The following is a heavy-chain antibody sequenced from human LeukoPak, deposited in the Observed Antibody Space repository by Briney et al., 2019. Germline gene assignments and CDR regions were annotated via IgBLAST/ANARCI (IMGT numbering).Heavy chain of an antibody. V-gene: IGHV1-18*01. J-gene: IGHJ4*02. CDR2: ISAYNGHT. CDR1: GYTFTSSG. CDR3: ALTGSTSFPNGF. Sequence: ASVKVSCKASGYTFTSSGISWVRQAPGQGLEWMGWISAYNGHTNYAQKLRGRVTMTTDTSTSTAYMELRSLRSDDTAVYYCALTGSTSFPNGFWGQGTLDTVSS. D-gene: IGHD2-2*01.